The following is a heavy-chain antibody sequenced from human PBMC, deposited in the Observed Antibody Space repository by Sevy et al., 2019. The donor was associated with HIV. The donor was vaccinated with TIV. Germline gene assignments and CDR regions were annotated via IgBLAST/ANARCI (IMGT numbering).Heavy chain of an antibody. CDR2: MNPNSGNT. D-gene: IGHD3-22*01. CDR3: AMTYYYDSRGYYYRDYFDY. V-gene: IGHV1-8*01. CDR1: GYTFTSYD. J-gene: IGHJ4*02. Sequence: ASVKVSCKASGYTFTSYDINWVRQATGQGLEWMGWMNPNSGNTGYAQKFQGRVTMTRNTSISTAYMELSSLGSEDTAGYYWAMTYYYDSRGYYYRDYFDYWGQGTLVTVSS.